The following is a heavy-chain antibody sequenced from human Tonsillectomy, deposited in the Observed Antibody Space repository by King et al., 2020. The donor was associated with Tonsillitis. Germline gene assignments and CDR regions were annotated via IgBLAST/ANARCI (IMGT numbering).Heavy chain of an antibody. V-gene: IGHV4-61*01. CDR3: ASLTVTSIYLYFDL. D-gene: IGHD2-21*02. Sequence: VQLQESGPGLVKPSETLSLTCTVSGGSVSSGSYYWSWIRQPPGKGLEWIGYIYYSGSTNYNPSLKSRVTISVDTSKNQFSLKLSSVTAADTDVYYCASLTVTSIYLYFDLCGRGTLVTVSS. CDR2: IYYSGST. CDR1: GGSVSSGSYY. J-gene: IGHJ2*01.